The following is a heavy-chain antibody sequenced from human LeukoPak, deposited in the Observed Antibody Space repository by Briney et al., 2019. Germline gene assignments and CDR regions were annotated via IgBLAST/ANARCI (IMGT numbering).Heavy chain of an antibody. V-gene: IGHV1-69*01. CDR1: GGTFSSYA. CDR3: ARDPWYYDSSGPIRGPGGVPH. J-gene: IGHJ4*02. D-gene: IGHD3-22*01. Sequence: VASVKVSCKASGGTFSSYAISWVRQAPGQGLEWMEGIIPIFGTANYAQKFQGRVTITADESTSTAYMELSSLRSEDTAVYYCARDPWYYDSSGPIRGPGGVPHWGQGTLVTVSS. CDR2: IIPIFGTA.